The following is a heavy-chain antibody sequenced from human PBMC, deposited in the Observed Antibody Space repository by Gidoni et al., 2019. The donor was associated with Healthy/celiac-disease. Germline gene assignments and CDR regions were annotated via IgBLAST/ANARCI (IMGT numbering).Heavy chain of an antibody. Sequence: EVQLVESGGGVVKPGGSLRLACAVSGFTASNAWMRWVRQAPGKGLEWVGRIQSKTAVGTTDYAAPVKGRFTISSDDSKNTLYLQINRLKTEVTAVYYCTTSVSEYDILTVLHYYYGMDVWGQGTTVTVAS. CDR1: GFTASNAW. D-gene: IGHD3-9*01. CDR3: TTSVSEYDILTVLHYYYGMDV. V-gene: IGHV3-15*01. CDR2: IQSKTAVGTT. J-gene: IGHJ6*02.